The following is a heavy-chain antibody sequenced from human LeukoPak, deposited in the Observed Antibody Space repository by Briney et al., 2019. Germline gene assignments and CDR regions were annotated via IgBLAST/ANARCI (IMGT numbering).Heavy chain of an antibody. J-gene: IGHJ4*02. Sequence: PSETLSLTCTVSGGSISNSDYYWGWIRLPPGEGLDWIGSVSYSGSSYYKSSLKSRVTISVDTSKNQFSLTLSSVTAADTAVYYCARERSVSYYENVDYWGQGALVTVSS. D-gene: IGHD3-10*01. CDR3: ARERSVSYYENVDY. V-gene: IGHV4-39*02. CDR2: VSYSGSS. CDR1: GGSISNSDYY.